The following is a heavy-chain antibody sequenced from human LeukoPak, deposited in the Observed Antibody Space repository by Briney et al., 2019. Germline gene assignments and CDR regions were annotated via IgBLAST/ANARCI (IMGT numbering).Heavy chain of an antibody. CDR3: ARFQAIVVVTPWDAFDI. J-gene: IGHJ3*02. CDR1: GYTFTSYA. CDR2: IIPIFGTA. Sequence: ASVKVSCKASGYTFTSYAMHWVRQAPGQGLEWMGGIIPIFGTANYAQKFQGRVTITADESTSTAYMELSSLRSEDTAVYYCARFQAIVVVTPWDAFDIWGQGTMVTVSS. D-gene: IGHD3-22*01. V-gene: IGHV1-69*13.